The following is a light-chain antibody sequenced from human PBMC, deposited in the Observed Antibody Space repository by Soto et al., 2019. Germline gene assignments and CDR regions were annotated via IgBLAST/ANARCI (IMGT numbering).Light chain of an antibody. Sequence: QSVLTQPPSVSGTPGQGVTISCSGGSSNIATNYVYWYQLLPGTAPHLVIFSNSIRPPRVPDRFSGSKSGASASLVISGLRSEDEADYFCASWDDTMFGWVFGGGTKLTVL. V-gene: IGLV1-47*02. CDR2: SNS. CDR1: SSNIATNY. CDR3: ASWDDTMFGWV. J-gene: IGLJ3*02.